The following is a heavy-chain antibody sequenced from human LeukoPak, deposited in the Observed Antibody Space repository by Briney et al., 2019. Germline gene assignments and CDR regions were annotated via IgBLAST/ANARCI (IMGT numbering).Heavy chain of an antibody. Sequence: ASVKVSCKASGYTFTGYYMLWVRQAPEQGLEWMGWINPNSDGSNYAQKFQGTVIIIRGTSISTAYRELSRLRSDDTALYYCARERAGYGGLDPWGQGTLVTVSS. CDR2: INPNSDGS. V-gene: IGHV1-2*02. D-gene: IGHD4-23*01. CDR1: GYTFTGYY. CDR3: ARERAGYGGLDP. J-gene: IGHJ5*02.